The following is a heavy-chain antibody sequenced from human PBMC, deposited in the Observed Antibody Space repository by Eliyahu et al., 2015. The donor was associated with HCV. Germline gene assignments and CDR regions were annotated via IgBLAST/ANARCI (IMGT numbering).Heavy chain of an antibody. CDR2: IDCCGAKT. Sequence: EVQLVESGGGLVQPGRSLRLSCAASGVTSRDYAMHWVRQVPGKGLEWVAGIDCCGAKTGYADSVKGRFTISRDNAKNSLYLQMNSLRAEDTAFYYCTKDLQPGGADCWGQGTLVTVSS. D-gene: IGHD1-14*01. CDR3: TKDLQPGGADC. CDR1: GVTSRDYA. J-gene: IGHJ4*02. V-gene: IGHV3-9*02.